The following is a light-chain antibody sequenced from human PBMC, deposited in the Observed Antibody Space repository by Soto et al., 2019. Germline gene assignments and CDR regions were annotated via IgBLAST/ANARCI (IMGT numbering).Light chain of an antibody. J-gene: IGLJ2*01. V-gene: IGLV4-69*01. CDR1: SEYSNYA. Sequence: QPVLTQSPSASASPGASVKLTCTLSSEYSNYAIAWHQQQPEKGPRFLMKLDSDGSHSKGDGIPDRFSGSSSGAERYLTISSLQSEDEADYYCQTWGLGIPVVFGGGTKVTVL. CDR2: LDSDGSH. CDR3: QTWGLGIPVV.